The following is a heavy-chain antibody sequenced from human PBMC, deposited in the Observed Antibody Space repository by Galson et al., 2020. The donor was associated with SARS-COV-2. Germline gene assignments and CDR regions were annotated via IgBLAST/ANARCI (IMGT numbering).Heavy chain of an antibody. D-gene: IGHD4-4*01. J-gene: IGHJ4*02. V-gene: IGHV1-3*04. Sequence: ASVKVSCTASGYTFTGYAIHWVRQAPGQSPEWMGWINTADGETRYSQRFHDRVTITKDTSASTAYMELNSLKSEDTAVYYCARDSGRDYSSFIWGQGTLVTVSS. CDR1: GYTFTGYA. CDR3: ARDSGRDYSSFI. CDR2: INTADGET.